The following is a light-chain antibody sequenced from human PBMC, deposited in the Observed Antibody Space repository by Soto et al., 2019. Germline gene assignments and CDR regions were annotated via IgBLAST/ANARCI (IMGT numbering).Light chain of an antibody. Sequence: EIVVTQSPVTLSVSPGERVTLSCRASESVSRNLAWYQQKPGQTPRLLIYGASTRATGVPARFSGSGSGTDFILAITSLQSEDFATYYCQQSYRTPHTFGQGTKLETK. J-gene: IGKJ2*01. CDR2: GAS. CDR1: ESVSRN. V-gene: IGKV3-15*01. CDR3: QQSYRTPHT.